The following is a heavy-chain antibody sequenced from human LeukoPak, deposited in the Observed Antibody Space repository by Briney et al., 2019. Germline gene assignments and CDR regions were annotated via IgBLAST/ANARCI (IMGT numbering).Heavy chain of an antibody. CDR1: GFTFSTYA. V-gene: IGHV3-23*01. CDR3: AKDQRFGDLDDY. D-gene: IGHD3-10*01. CDR2: ISGTGVTA. Sequence: GGSLRLSCAASGFTFSTYAMSWVRQAPGKGLEWVSSISGTGVTAYYADSVKGRFAISRDNSKNTLYLQMSSLRAEDTALYYCAKDQRFGDLDDYRGQGTLVTVSS. J-gene: IGHJ4*02.